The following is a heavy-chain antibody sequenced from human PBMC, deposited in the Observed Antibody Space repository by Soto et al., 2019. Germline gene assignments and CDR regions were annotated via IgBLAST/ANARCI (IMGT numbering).Heavy chain of an antibody. CDR3: AKAISQFDSSGSFDY. Sequence: LRRSSGASGVTFRGYAMSWVRQAPGKALEWVSAISGSGGSTYYADSVKGRFTISRDNSKNTLYLQMNSLRAEDTAVYYCAKAISQFDSSGSFDYWGQGTLVPVSS. J-gene: IGHJ4*02. CDR1: GVTFRGYA. V-gene: IGHV3-23*01. D-gene: IGHD3-22*01. CDR2: ISGSGGST.